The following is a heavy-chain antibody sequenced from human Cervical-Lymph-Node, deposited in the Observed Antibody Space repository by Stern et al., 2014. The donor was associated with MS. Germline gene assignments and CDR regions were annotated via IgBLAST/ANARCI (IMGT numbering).Heavy chain of an antibody. J-gene: IGHJ5*02. V-gene: IGHV1-69*01. CDR3: ARHLGSHESGWFDP. CDR2: IMPILGTS. D-gene: IGHD1-26*01. Sequence: QVQLMQSGAEVKKPGSSVKVSCQASGGTLISYPISWVRQAPGKGLDGLGGIMPILGTSNYAHKFQGRVTITADESTTTIYMELRSLKSEDTAVYYCARHLGSHESGWFDPWGQGTLVTVSS. CDR1: GGTLISYP.